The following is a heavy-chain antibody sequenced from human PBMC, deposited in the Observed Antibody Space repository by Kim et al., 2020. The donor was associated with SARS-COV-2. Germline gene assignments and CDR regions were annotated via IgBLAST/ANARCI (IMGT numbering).Heavy chain of an antibody. J-gene: IGHJ4*02. Sequence: SQTLSLTCAISGDSVSINSATWNWIRPSPSRGLEWLGGTFYTSRWYSDYAVSVKRRININPDPSKNQFSLQLNSVTPEDTAVYYCARGWLRSGFNYWGQGPLVTVSS. D-gene: IGHD5-12*01. CDR3: ARGWLRSGFNY. CDR1: GDSVSINSAT. V-gene: IGHV6-1*01. CDR2: TFYTSRWYS.